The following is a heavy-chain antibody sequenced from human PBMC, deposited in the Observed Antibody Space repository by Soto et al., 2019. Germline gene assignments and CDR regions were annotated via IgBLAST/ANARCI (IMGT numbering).Heavy chain of an antibody. J-gene: IGHJ4*02. CDR1: GGTFSSYT. D-gene: IGHD4-17*01. CDR2: ISPILGIA. V-gene: IGHV1-69*02. CDR3: ARGGWGGDYANEY. Sequence: QVQLVQSVAEVKKPGSSVKVSCNASGGTFSSYTISWVRQAPGQGLEWRGRISPILGIANYAQKFQGRVTITADKSTRTAYMELSSLRSEDTAVYYCARGGWGGDYANEYWGQGTLVTVSS.